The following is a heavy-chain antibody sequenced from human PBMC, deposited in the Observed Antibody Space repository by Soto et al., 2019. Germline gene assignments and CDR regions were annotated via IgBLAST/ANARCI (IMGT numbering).Heavy chain of an antibody. CDR1: GFTFSSYA. V-gene: IGHV3-30*18. D-gene: IGHD4-17*01. CDR2: ISYDGSNK. J-gene: IGHJ4*02. CDR3: AKDPGRQSTVTTD. Sequence: GGSLRLSCAASGFTFSSYAMRWVRQAPGKGLEWVAVISYDGSNKYYADSVKGRFTISRDNSKNTLYLQMNSLRAEDTAVYYCAKDPGRQSTVTTDWGQGMLVSVSS.